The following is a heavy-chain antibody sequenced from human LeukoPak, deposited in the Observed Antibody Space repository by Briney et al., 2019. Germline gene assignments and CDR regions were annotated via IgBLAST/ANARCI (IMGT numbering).Heavy chain of an antibody. CDR2: INAGNGNT. J-gene: IGHJ4*02. D-gene: IGHD5-18*01. Sequence: ASVKVSCKASGYTFTSYAMHWVRQAPGQRLEWMGWINAGNGNTKYSQKFQGRVTITRDTSASTAYMELSSLRSEDTAVYYRARDLEYSYGYSYWGQGTLVTVSS. V-gene: IGHV1-3*01. CDR3: ARDLEYSYGYSY. CDR1: GYTFTSYA.